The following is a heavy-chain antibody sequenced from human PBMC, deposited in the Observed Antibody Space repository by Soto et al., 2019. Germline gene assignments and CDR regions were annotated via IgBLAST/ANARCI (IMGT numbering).Heavy chain of an antibody. D-gene: IGHD1-26*01. CDR2: LNPSGGST. J-gene: IGHJ4*02. Sequence: QVQLVQSGAEVKKPGASVKVSCKASGYTFTSYYMHWLGPAPGQGLEWMGILNPSGGSTSYAQKFRGRVTMTGATYTSRVYMELSSLRSEHTGVYYCAFLWDFDYWCQGTLVTVS. CDR1: GYTFTSYY. V-gene: IGHV1-46*01. CDR3: AFLWDFDY.